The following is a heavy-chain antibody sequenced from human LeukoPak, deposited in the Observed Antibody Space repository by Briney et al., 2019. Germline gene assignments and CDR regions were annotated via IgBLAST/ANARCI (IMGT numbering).Heavy chain of an antibody. D-gene: IGHD2-15*01. V-gene: IGHV3-23*01. CDR2: ISGSGGST. CDR3: ARDCSGGSCLFDY. CDR1: GFTFSSYA. J-gene: IGHJ4*02. Sequence: GGSLRLSCAASGFTFSSYAMSWVRQAPGKGLEWVSAISGSGGSTYYADSVKGRFTISRDNSKNTLYLQMNSLRAEDTAVYYCARDCSGGSCLFDYWGQGTLVTVSS.